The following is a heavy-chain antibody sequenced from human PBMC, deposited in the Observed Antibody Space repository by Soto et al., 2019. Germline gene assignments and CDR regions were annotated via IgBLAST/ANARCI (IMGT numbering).Heavy chain of an antibody. V-gene: IGHV4-31*03. Sequence: PSETLSLTCTVSGGSISSGGYYWSWIRQHPGKGLEWIGYIYYSGSTYYNPSLKSRVTISVDTSKNQFSLKLSSVTAADTAVYYCARVAEHTTRGVWGSYRRYRTNYFDYWGQGTLVTVSS. CDR1: GGSISSGGYY. J-gene: IGHJ4*02. D-gene: IGHD3-16*02. CDR2: IYYSGST. CDR3: ARVAEHTTRGVWGSYRRYRTNYFDY.